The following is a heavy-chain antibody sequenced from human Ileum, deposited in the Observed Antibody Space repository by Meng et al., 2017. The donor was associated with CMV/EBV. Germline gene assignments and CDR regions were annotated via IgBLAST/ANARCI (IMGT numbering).Heavy chain of an antibody. D-gene: IGHD5-18*01. CDR2: INSDGSIT. Sequence: SGFTFSTYWMHWVRQAPGKGLVWVSRINSDGSITNYADSVKGRFTISRDSAKNTLYLQMNSLRAEDTAVYYCTRVPGGYSYDYYFDYWGQGILVTVSS. CDR3: TRVPGGYSYDYYFDY. J-gene: IGHJ4*02. CDR1: GFTFSTYW. V-gene: IGHV3-74*01.